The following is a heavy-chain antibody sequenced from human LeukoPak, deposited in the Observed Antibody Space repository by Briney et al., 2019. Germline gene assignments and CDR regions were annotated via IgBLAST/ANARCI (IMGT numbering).Heavy chain of an antibody. CDR1: GFTFSSSW. CDR2: IKQDGSEK. CDR3: AREGDTSSWFDY. V-gene: IGHV3-7*01. Sequence: GGSLRLSRVVSGFTFSSSWMSWVRQAPGKGLEWVANIKQDGSEKYYVDSVKGRFTISRDNAKNSLYLQMNSLRAEDTAVYSCAREGDTSSWFDYWGQGTLVTVSS. D-gene: IGHD6-13*01. J-gene: IGHJ5*01.